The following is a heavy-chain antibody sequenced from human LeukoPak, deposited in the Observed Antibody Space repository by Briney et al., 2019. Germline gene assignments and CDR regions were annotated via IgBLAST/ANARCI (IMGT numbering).Heavy chain of an antibody. CDR1: GGSISSYY. J-gene: IGHJ4*02. D-gene: IGHD2-15*01. Sequence: SETLSLTCTVSGGSISSYYWSWIRQPAGKGLEWIGRIYTSGSTNYNPSLKSRVTMSVDTSKNQVSLELSSVTAADTAVYYCVRHSRVVAFDYWGQGNLVTVSS. V-gene: IGHV4-4*07. CDR3: VRHSRVVAFDY. CDR2: IYTSGST.